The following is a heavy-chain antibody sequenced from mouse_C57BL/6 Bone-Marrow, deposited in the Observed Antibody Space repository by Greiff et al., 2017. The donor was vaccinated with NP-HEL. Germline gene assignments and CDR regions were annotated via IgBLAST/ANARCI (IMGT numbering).Heavy chain of an antibody. Sequence: EVMLVESGGGLVQPGGSLSLSCAASGFTFTDYYMSWVRQPPGKALEWLGFIRNKANGYTTEYSASVKGRFTISRDNSQSILYLQMKALRAEDSATYYCARPYYGYFDYWGQGTTLTVSS. V-gene: IGHV7-3*01. CDR3: ARPYYGYFDY. J-gene: IGHJ2*01. CDR2: IRNKANGYTT. CDR1: GFTFTDYY. D-gene: IGHD2-10*01.